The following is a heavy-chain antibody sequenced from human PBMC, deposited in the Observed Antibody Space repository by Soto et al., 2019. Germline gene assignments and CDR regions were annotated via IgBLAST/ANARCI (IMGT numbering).Heavy chain of an antibody. CDR3: ASKFGELLADAFDI. Sequence: PSETLPLTWTVSNGSISSRKWWSRVRQTPGKGLEWIGEIYHSGSINHNPSLKSRVTMSVDKSKNQFSLKMTSVTAADTGVYYCASKFGELLADAFDIWGQGTVVTVSS. V-gene: IGHV4-4*02. J-gene: IGHJ3*02. CDR1: NGSISSRKW. CDR2: IYHSGSI. D-gene: IGHD3-10*01.